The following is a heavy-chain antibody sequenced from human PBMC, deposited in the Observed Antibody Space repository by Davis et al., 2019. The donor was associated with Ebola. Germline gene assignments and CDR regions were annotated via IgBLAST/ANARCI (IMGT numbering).Heavy chain of an antibody. J-gene: IGHJ5*02. Sequence: AASVKVSCKAAGYTFTSYAMHWVRQAPGQRLEWMGWINAGNGNTKYSQKFQGRVTITRDTSASTAYMELSSLRSEDTAVYYCARGGGITIFGVVISDWFDPWGQGTLVTVSS. CDR2: INAGNGNT. CDR1: GYTFTSYA. V-gene: IGHV1-3*01. CDR3: ARGGGITIFGVVISDWFDP. D-gene: IGHD3-3*01.